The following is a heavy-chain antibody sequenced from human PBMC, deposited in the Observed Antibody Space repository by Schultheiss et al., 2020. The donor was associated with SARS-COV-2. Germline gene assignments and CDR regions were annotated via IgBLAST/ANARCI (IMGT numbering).Heavy chain of an antibody. D-gene: IGHD4-17*01. V-gene: IGHV3-48*04. Sequence: GGSLRLSCAASGFTFSSYGMHWVRQAPGKGLEWVSYISSSGSTIYYADSVKGRFTISRDNAKNSLYLQMNSLRAEDTAVYYCARRTVTLDYWGQGTLVTVSS. CDR1: GFTFSSYG. CDR3: ARRTVTLDY. CDR2: ISSSGSTI. J-gene: IGHJ4*02.